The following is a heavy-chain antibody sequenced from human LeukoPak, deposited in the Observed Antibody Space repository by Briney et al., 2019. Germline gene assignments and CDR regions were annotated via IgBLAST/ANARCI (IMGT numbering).Heavy chain of an antibody. J-gene: IGHJ4*02. Sequence: GGSLRLSCAASGFTFSSYGMHWVRQAPGKGLEWVALISFDESSEYYADSVKGRFSISRDNSKNTLYLQMNNARVDDTAVYYCAKEVGYGSPYFDYWGQGTLVTVSS. V-gene: IGHV3-30*18. CDR1: GFTFSSYG. D-gene: IGHD5-12*01. CDR3: AKEVGYGSPYFDY. CDR2: ISFDESSE.